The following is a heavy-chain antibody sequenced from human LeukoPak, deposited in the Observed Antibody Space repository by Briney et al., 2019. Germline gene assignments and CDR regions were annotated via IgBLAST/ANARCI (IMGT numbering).Heavy chain of an antibody. Sequence: GGSLRLSCAASGFTFSTYGMSWVRQAPGKGLEWVSVIYSGGSTYYADSVKGRFTISRDNSKNTLYLQMNSLRAEDTAVYYCARARSSGSYYGPGLGYYYMDVWGKGTTVTISS. CDR3: ARARSSGSYYGPGLGYYYMDV. CDR2: IYSGGST. D-gene: IGHD3-10*01. CDR1: GFTFSTYG. V-gene: IGHV3-53*01. J-gene: IGHJ6*03.